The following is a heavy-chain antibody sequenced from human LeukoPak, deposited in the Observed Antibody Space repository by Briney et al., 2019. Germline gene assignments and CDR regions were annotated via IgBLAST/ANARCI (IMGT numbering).Heavy chain of an antibody. CDR2: IKQDGSDK. CDR1: GFTFNTYW. J-gene: IGHJ6*03. V-gene: IGHV3-7*01. CDR3: VRGMDV. Sequence: GGSLRLSCAASGFTFNTYWMTWARQAPGKGLEWVANIKQDGSDKRYVDSVKGRFTISRDNAKSSLYLQVNSLRAEDTAVYYCVRGMDVWGKGTTVTVSS.